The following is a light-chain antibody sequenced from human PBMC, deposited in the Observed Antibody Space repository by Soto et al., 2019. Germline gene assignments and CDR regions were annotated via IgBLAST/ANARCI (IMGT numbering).Light chain of an antibody. CDR3: QQYYSYPMT. Sequence: AILMTQSPSSLSASTGDSVTMTCRAIQGISSYLAWYQQKQGKAPKLLIYAASTFQSEVPSRFSDMGSGTDFTLTISCLQSEDFETYYCQQYYSYPMTFGTGTKVDIK. CDR2: AAS. J-gene: IGKJ3*01. CDR1: QGISSY. V-gene: IGKV1-8*01.